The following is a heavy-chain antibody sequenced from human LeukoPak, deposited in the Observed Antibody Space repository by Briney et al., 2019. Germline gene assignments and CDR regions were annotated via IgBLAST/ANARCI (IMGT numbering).Heavy chain of an antibody. J-gene: IGHJ4*02. D-gene: IGHD5-24*01. CDR3: AREGGGYNVFDY. V-gene: IGHV4-39*07. CDR1: GGSISNSSYY. Sequence: PSETLSLTCTVSGGSISNSSYYWGWIRQPPGKGLEWIVSIYYSGSTYYNPSLKSRVTISVDTSKNQFSLKLSSVTAADTAVYYCAREGGGYNVFDYWGQGTLVTVSS. CDR2: IYYSGST.